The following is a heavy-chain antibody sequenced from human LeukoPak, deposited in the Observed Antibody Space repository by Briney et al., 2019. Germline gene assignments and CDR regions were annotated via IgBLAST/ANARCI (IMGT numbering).Heavy chain of an antibody. D-gene: IGHD5-18*01. CDR2: IIPIFGTA. J-gene: IGHJ3*02. Sequence: SVKVSCKASGGTFSSYAISWVRQAPGQGLEWMGGIIPIFGTANCAQKFQGRVTITADESTSTAYMELSSLRSEDTAVYYCARDRAAMAHDAFDIWGQGTMVTVSS. CDR1: GGTFSSYA. V-gene: IGHV1-69*13. CDR3: ARDRAAMAHDAFDI.